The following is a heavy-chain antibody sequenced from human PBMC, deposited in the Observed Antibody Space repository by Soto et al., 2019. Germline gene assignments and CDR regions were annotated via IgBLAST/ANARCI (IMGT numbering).Heavy chain of an antibody. CDR1: GFTFRTYT. CDR3: VRDSRGRCYDPFDV. V-gene: IGHV3-30-3*01. CDR2: ISYDGSTE. D-gene: IGHD3-16*01. Sequence: PGGSLRLSCTASGFTFRTYTMHWVRQAPGKGLEWVALISYDGSTEYYTDSVKGRFSISRDNSKNTLYLQMNTLRTEDTALYHCVRDSRGRCYDPFDVWGQGTRVTVSS. J-gene: IGHJ3*01.